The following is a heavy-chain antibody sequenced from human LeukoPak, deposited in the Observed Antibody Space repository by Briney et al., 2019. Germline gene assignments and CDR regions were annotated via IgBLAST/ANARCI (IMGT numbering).Heavy chain of an antibody. CDR3: ARDDGYGSGSRDSFDI. Sequence: GGSLRLSCAASGFTFSDHYMNWVRQAPGKGLEWVSYISGSSDYTNYADSVKGRFTISRDNARNSLYLEMNSLRAEDTAVCYCARDDGYGSGSRDSFDIWGQGTMVTVSS. D-gene: IGHD3-10*01. CDR2: ISGSSDYT. J-gene: IGHJ3*02. CDR1: GFTFSDHY. V-gene: IGHV3-11*05.